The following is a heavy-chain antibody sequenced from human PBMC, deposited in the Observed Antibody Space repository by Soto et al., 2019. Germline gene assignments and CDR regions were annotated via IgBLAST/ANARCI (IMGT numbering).Heavy chain of an antibody. J-gene: IGHJ6*02. Sequence: QVQLQESGPGLVKPSLTLSLSCSVSGGSISSDRYFWSWVRQHPGKGLEWIAYILNSGSTYFNPSLRGRVRISVDMSKSQLSLNLSSVTAADTAVYYCARGHTTFGFYYYGLDVWVQGATVIVSS. CDR3: ARGHTTFGFYYYGLDV. CDR1: GGSISSDRYF. V-gene: IGHV4-31*03. D-gene: IGHD3-10*01. CDR2: ILNSGST.